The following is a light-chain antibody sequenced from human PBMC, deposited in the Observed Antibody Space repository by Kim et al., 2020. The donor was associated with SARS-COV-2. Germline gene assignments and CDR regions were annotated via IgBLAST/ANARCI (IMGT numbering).Light chain of an antibody. V-gene: IGKV1-39*01. CDR2: AAS. CDR3: QQSYSTPYT. Sequence: SASVGDRLTITCRASQSIGSYLNWYQQHPRKAPKLLIYAASTLQTDVPSRFTGRGSGSEFTLTINSLQPEDFATYFCQQSYSTPYTFGQGTKLEI. J-gene: IGKJ2*01. CDR1: QSIGSY.